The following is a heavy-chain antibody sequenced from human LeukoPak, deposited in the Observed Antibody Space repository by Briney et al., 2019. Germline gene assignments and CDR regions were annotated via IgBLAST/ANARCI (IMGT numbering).Heavy chain of an antibody. CDR1: GLTFSSYG. CDR3: ARAYRDIVVVPAADIDY. V-gene: IGHV3-33*01. CDR2: IWYDGSNK. Sequence: PGRSLRLSCAASGLTFSSYGMHWVRQAPGKGLEWVAVIWYDGSNKYYADSVKGRFTISRDNSKNTLYLQMNSLRAEDTAVYYCARAYRDIVVVPAADIDYWGQGTLVTVSS. J-gene: IGHJ4*02. D-gene: IGHD2-2*01.